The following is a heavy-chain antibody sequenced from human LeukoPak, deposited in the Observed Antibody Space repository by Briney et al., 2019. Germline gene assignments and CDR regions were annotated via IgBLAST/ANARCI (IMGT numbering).Heavy chain of an antibody. CDR3: ARVGGIRLWFGEKDY. Sequence: SETLSLTCTVSGGSISSSSYYWGWIRQPPGKGLEWIGSIYYSGSTYYNPSLKSRVTISVDTSKNQFSLKLSSVTAADTAVYYCARVGGIRLWFGEKDYWGQGTLVTVSS. CDR2: IYYSGST. D-gene: IGHD3-10*01. CDR1: GGSISSSSYY. V-gene: IGHV4-39*07. J-gene: IGHJ4*02.